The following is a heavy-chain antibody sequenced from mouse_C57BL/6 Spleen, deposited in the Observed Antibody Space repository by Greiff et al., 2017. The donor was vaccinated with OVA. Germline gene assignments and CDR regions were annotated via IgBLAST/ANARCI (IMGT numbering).Heavy chain of an antibody. CDR3: SRWDGYHEAY. V-gene: IGHV1-80*01. J-gene: IGHJ3*01. CDR2: IYPGDGDT. Sequence: VQLQQSGAELVKPGASVKISCKASGYAFSSYWMNWVKQRPGKGLEWIGQIYPGDGDTNYNGTFNGKATMSADKSSSPAYMRLSSLTSEDSSVVVCSRWDGYHEAYWGQGTLVTVSA. D-gene: IGHD2-3*01. CDR1: GYAFSSYW.